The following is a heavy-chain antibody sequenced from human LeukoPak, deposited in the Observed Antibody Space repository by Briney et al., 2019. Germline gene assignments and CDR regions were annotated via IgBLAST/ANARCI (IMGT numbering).Heavy chain of an antibody. Sequence: GASVKVSCKASGYTFTSYGINWVRQAPGQGLEWMGWISTYNGYTNYPQNLQGRVTMTTDTSTNTAYMELRSLRSEDTAVYYCARDQEAFDYWGQGTLVTASS. CDR3: ARDQEAFDY. CDR2: ISTYNGYT. V-gene: IGHV1-18*01. CDR1: GYTFTSYG. J-gene: IGHJ4*02.